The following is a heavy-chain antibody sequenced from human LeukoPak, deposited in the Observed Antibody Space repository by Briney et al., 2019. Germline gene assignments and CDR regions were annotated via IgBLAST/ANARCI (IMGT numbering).Heavy chain of an antibody. D-gene: IGHD1-26*01. CDR2: VNHGGST. Sequence: GSLRLSCAASGFTFSDYYMSWIRQPPGKGLEWIGEVNHGGSTNYSPSLKSRVIISADTSKNQFSLKLTSVTAADAAVYYCARRPPNSGTYDGPSGLDYWGQGTLVTVSS. J-gene: IGHJ4*02. CDR3: ARRPPNSGTYDGPSGLDY. V-gene: IGHV4-34*01. CDR1: GFTFSDYY.